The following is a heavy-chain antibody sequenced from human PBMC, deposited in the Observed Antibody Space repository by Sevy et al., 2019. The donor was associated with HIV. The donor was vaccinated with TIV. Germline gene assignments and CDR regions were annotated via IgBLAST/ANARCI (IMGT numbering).Heavy chain of an antibody. J-gene: IGHJ6*02. CDR3: ARTRKTSPRYDFWSGYGYYFGMDV. V-gene: IGHV1-46*03. CDR1: GYTFTSYY. D-gene: IGHD3-3*01. CDR2: INPSGGST. Sequence: ASVKVSCKASGYTFTSYYMHWVRQAPGQGLEWMGIINPSGGSTSYAQKFQGRVTMTRDTSTSTVYMELSSLRSEDTAVYYCARTRKTSPRYDFWSGYGYYFGMDVWGQGTTVTVSS.